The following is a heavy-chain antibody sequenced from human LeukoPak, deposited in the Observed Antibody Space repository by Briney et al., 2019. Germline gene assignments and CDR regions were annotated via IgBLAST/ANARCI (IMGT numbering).Heavy chain of an antibody. V-gene: IGHV1-46*01. CDR1: GYTFTSYY. CDR2: INPSGGIT. Sequence: TSVKVSCKASGYTFTSYYMHWVREAPGQGLEWLGIINPSGGITTYAQKFQGRVTITADESTSTAYMELSSLRSEDTAVYYCATTRYGPYYDILTGYTDWGQGTLVTVSS. J-gene: IGHJ4*02. D-gene: IGHD3-9*01. CDR3: ATTRYGPYYDILTGYTD.